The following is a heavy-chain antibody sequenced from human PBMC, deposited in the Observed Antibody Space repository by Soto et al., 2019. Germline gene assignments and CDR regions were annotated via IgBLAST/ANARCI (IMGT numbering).Heavy chain of an antibody. J-gene: IGHJ5*02. CDR2: IYYSGST. CDR1: GGSISSGDYY. CDR3: ARVQHYYDSSGYSRSFDP. V-gene: IGHV4-30-4*01. D-gene: IGHD3-22*01. Sequence: SETLSLTCTVSGGSISSGDYYWSWIRQPPGKGLEWIGYIYYSGSTYYNPSLKSRVTISVDTSKNQFSLKLSSVTAADTAVYYCARVQHYYDSSGYSRSFDPWGQGTLVTVSS.